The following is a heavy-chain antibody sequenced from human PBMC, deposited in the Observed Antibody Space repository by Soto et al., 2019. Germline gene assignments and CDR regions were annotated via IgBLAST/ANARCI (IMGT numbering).Heavy chain of an antibody. J-gene: IGHJ6*02. V-gene: IGHV3-30*03. CDR3: ATPRVGSYYYGMDV. D-gene: IGHD3-10*01. CDR2: ISYDGSNK. CDR1: GFTFSSYG. Sequence: GGSLRLSCAASGFTFSSYGMHWFRQAPGKGLEWVAVISYDGSNKYYADSVKGRFTISRDNSKNTLYLQMNSLRAEDTAVYYCATPRVGSYYYGMDVWGQGTTVTVSS.